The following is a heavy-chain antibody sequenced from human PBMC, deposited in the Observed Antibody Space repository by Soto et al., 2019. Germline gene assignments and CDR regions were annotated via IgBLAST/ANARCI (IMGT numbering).Heavy chain of an antibody. CDR2: ISAYNGNT. J-gene: IGHJ6*02. V-gene: IGHV1-18*04. CDR3: ARPLGYDPTRSRYYYYYGMDV. Sequence: GASVKVSCKASGYTFTSYGISWVRQAPGQGLEWMGWISAYNGNTNYAQKLQGRATMTTDTSTSTAYMELRSLRSDDTAVYYCARPLGYDPTRSRYYYYYGMDVWGQGTTVTVSS. CDR1: GYTFTSYG. D-gene: IGHD3-22*01.